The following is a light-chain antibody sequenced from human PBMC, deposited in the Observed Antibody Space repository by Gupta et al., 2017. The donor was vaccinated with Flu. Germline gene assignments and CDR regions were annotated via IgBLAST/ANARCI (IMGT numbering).Light chain of an antibody. Sequence: SVLTQPPSVSAAPGQKVTISCSGSTSNIGNNYVSWYQQVPGTAPKLLIYENNVRPSGIPDRFSGSKSGTSATLGITGLQTGDEADYYCGTWDTSLSVGVFGGGTKLTVL. J-gene: IGLJ3*02. V-gene: IGLV1-51*02. CDR2: ENN. CDR1: TSNIGNNY. CDR3: GTWDTSLSVGV.